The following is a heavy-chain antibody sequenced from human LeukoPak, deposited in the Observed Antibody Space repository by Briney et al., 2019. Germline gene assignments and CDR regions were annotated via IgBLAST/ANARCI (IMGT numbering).Heavy chain of an antibody. CDR2: VNWNGIST. D-gene: IGHD4-11*01. CDR3: ARERGGDYTNYYYYYYMDI. J-gene: IGHJ6*03. V-gene: IGHV3-20*04. CDR1: GFTFDDYG. Sequence: PGGSLRLSCAASGFTFDDYGMSWVRQAPGWGLEWVSGVNWNGISTGYADSVKGRFTISRDNAKNSLYLQMNSLRAEDTALYYCARERGGDYTNYYYYYYMDIWGKGTTVTVSS.